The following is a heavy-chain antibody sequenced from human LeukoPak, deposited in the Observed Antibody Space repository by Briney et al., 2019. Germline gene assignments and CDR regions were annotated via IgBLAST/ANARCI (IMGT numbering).Heavy chain of an antibody. CDR1: GFTFTAYT. J-gene: IGHJ4*02. Sequence: GGSLRLSCSASGFTFTAYTMNWVRQAPGKGPEWVSYIDYGGSVTHYTDSVKGRFTISRDNAENSLSLQMNSLRAEDTAVYYCARETTAVGFDYWGQGALVSVSS. V-gene: IGHV3-48*01. CDR3: ARETTAVGFDY. D-gene: IGHD1-26*01. CDR2: IDYGGSVT.